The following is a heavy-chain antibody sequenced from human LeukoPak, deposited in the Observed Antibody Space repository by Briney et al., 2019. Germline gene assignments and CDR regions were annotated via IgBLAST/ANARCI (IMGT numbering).Heavy chain of an antibody. Sequence: SETLSLTCAVYGGSFSGYYWSWIRQPPGKGLEWIGEINHSGSTDFNPSLKSRLTMSIDTSKNQLSLRLRSVTAADTGVYYCARHQGWLQWEYWGQGTLVTVSS. CDR2: INHSGST. CDR3: ARHQGWLQWEY. D-gene: IGHD5-24*01. J-gene: IGHJ4*02. V-gene: IGHV4-34*01. CDR1: GGSFSGYY.